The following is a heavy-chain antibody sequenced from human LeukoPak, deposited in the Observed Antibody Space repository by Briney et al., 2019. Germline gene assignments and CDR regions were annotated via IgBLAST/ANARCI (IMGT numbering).Heavy chain of an antibody. D-gene: IGHD3-10*01. V-gene: IGHV4-38-2*02. J-gene: IGHJ4*02. CDR1: GYSISSGYY. CDR2: IYHSGST. Sequence: SETLSLTCTVSGYSISSGYYWGWIRQPPGKGLEWIGSIYHSGSTYYNPSLKSRVTISVDTPKNQFSLKLSSVTAADTAVYYCARALWFGELLYPHIDYWGQGTLVTVSS. CDR3: ARALWFGELLYPHIDY.